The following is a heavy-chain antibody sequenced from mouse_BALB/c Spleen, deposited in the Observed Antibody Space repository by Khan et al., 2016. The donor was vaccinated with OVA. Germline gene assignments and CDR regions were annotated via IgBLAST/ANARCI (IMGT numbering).Heavy chain of an antibody. V-gene: IGHV1-4*01. J-gene: IGHJ4*01. CDR3: ARRTTGYAMDD. CDR2: INPRSDYT. Sequence: QVQLQQSGAELARPGASVKMSCKASGYTFPSNTMHWVKQRPGQGLEWIGYINPRSDYTIYNQKFKDKATLTADISSTTAYMQLSSLTSDDSAVYYCARRTTGYAMDDWGQGTSVTVSS. CDR1: GYTFPSNT. D-gene: IGHD2-12*01.